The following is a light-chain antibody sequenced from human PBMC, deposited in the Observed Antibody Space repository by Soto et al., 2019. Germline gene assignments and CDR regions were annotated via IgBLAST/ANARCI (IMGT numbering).Light chain of an antibody. J-gene: IGKJ2*01. Sequence: DIPMTQSPSSLSASVGDRVTITCRASQSISNYFNWYQQKPGKAPKVLIYAASSLQSGVPSRFSGSGSGTDFTLTISSLQPEDFATYYCQQTYTTPFTFGQGTKLEI. CDR3: QQTYTTPFT. CDR1: QSISNY. V-gene: IGKV1-39*01. CDR2: AAS.